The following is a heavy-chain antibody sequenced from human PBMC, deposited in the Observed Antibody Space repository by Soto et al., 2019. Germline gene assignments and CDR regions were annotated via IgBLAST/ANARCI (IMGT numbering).Heavy chain of an antibody. CDR1: GFSFSDYY. CDR2: ISSSGSTI. Sequence: QVQLVESGGGLGKPGGSLRLSCAASGFSFSDYYMSWIRQAPGKWLECVSYISSSGSTIHYADSVKGRFTLSRDKAKNSLYLQMNSQRAEDTAVYYCARKVEVVAAGPDYYYYYMDVWGKGTTVTVSS. CDR3: ARKVEVVAAGPDYYYYYMDV. D-gene: IGHD2-15*01. J-gene: IGHJ6*03. V-gene: IGHV3-11*01.